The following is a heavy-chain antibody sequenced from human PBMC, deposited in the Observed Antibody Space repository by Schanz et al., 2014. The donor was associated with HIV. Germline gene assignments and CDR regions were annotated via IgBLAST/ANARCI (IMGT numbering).Heavy chain of an antibody. J-gene: IGHJ4*02. CDR1: GFSFSNYG. Sequence: QVQLVESGGGVVQPGRSLRLSCAASGFSFSNYGMHWVRQAPGKGLEWVAVISYDGSNKHYADSVKGRFTISRDNSKNTIYLQMNSLRNEDTAVYYCARDLGGPSDSWGQGTLVTVSS. V-gene: IGHV3-30*03. CDR2: ISYDGSNK. D-gene: IGHD3-16*01. CDR3: ARDLGGPSDS.